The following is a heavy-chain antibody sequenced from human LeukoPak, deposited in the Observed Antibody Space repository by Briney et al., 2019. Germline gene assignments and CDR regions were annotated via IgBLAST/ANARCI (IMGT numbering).Heavy chain of an antibody. CDR3: ARETREYSSSSDFDY. CDR1: GYSISNSYW. D-gene: IGHD6-6*01. Sequence: PSETLSLTCAVSGYSISNSYWWGWIRQPPGKGLEWIGYIYYSGSTYYNPSLKSRVTMSVDASKNQFSLKLSSVTAADTAVYYCARETREYSSSSDFDYWGQGTLVTVSS. J-gene: IGHJ4*02. CDR2: IYYSGST. V-gene: IGHV4-28*03.